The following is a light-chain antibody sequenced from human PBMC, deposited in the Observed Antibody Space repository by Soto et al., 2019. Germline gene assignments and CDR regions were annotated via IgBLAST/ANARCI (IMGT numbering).Light chain of an antibody. CDR3: QQYENLHT. J-gene: IGKJ5*01. V-gene: IGKV1-33*01. CDR1: QNINNY. CDR2: DAS. Sequence: DVKMSQSASSLSSSVGDRVTITCQASQNINNYLNWYQQKPGRAPKLLIYDASNLEAGVPSRFRGSGSGTDFTFTISRLQPEDIATYYCQQYENLHTFGQGTRLEIK.